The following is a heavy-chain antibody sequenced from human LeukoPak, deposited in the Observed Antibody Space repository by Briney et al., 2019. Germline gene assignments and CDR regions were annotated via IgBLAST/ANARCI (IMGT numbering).Heavy chain of an antibody. Sequence: PSETLSLTCTVSGGSISSSSYYWGWIRQPPGKGLEWIGSIYYSGSTYYNPSLKSRVTISVDTSKNQFSLKLSSVTAADTAVYYCARAIPWEPYYFDYWGQGTLVTVSS. CDR3: ARAIPWEPYYFDY. D-gene: IGHD1-26*01. J-gene: IGHJ4*02. CDR1: GGSISSSSYY. CDR2: IYYSGST. V-gene: IGHV4-39*01.